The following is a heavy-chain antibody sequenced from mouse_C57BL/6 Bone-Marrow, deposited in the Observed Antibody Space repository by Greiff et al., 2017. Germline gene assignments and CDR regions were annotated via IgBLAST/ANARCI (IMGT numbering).Heavy chain of an antibody. CDR3: AASYYGTGGGFAY. CDR1: GYSFTDYN. Sequence: VQLKESGPELVKPGASVKISCKASGYSFTDYNMNWVKQSNGKSLEWIGVINPNYGTTSYNQKFKGKATLTVDQSSSTAYMQLNSLTSEDSAVYYCAASYYGTGGGFAYWGQGTLVTVSA. J-gene: IGHJ3*01. CDR2: INPNYGTT. D-gene: IGHD1-1*01. V-gene: IGHV1-39*01.